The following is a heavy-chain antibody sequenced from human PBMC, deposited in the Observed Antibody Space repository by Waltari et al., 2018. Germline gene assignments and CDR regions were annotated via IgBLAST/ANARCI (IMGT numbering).Heavy chain of an antibody. Sequence: EVQLVESGGVVVQRGGSLRLSCAASGFTFGEYTMPWSRQSPGKGLEWVSLIPWDGVSTYYADSVKGRFAISRDNSKNSLYLQMNSLRTEDTALYYCAKDRGGSYLPDYWGQGTLVTVSS. J-gene: IGHJ4*02. CDR3: AKDRGGSYLPDY. CDR1: GFTFGEYT. CDR2: IPWDGVST. V-gene: IGHV3-43*01. D-gene: IGHD3-16*01.